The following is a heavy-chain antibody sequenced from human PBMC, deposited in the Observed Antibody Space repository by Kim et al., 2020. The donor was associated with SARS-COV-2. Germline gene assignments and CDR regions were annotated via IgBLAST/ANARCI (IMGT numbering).Heavy chain of an antibody. J-gene: IGHJ4*02. CDR1: GFTFSDYY. CDR2: ISSSSSYT. V-gene: IGHV3-11*05. Sequence: GGSLRLSCAASGFTFSDYYMSWIRQVPGKGLEWVSYISSSSSYTNYADSVKGRFTISRDNAKNSLYLQMNSLRAEDTAVYYCARVILYGSGSYPFDYWGQGTLVTVSS. D-gene: IGHD3-10*01. CDR3: ARVILYGSGSYPFDY.